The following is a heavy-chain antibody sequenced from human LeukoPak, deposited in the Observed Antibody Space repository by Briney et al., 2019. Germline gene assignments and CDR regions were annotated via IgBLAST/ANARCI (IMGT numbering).Heavy chain of an antibody. CDR2: INQDGTPK. CDR3: ATYCSSPGCSEYYFAS. D-gene: IGHD2-2*01. CDR1: RFTFSSYW. Sequence: GGSLRLSCVASRFTFSSYWMSWVRQAPGKGLEWVANINQDGTPKYYVDSVKGRFTISRDNAYDSLYLQMNGLRVEDTAVYYCATYCSSPGCSEYYFASWSQGTLVTVSS. V-gene: IGHV3-7*01. J-gene: IGHJ4*02.